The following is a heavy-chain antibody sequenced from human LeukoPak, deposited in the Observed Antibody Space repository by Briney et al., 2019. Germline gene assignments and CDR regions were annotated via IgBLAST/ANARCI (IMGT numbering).Heavy chain of an antibody. V-gene: IGHV3-21*04. CDR1: GFTFSSYS. Sequence: GGSLRLSCAASGFTFSSYSMNWVRQAPGKGLEWVSSISSSSSYIYYADSVKGRFTISRDNVKNSLYLQMNSLRAEDTAVYYCANPCSGGSCDFDYWGQGALVTVSS. D-gene: IGHD2-15*01. J-gene: IGHJ4*02. CDR3: ANPCSGGSCDFDY. CDR2: ISSSSSYI.